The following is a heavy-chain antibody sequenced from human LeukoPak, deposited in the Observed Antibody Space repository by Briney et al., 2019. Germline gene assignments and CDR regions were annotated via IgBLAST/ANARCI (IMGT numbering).Heavy chain of an antibody. V-gene: IGHV1-24*01. Sequence: ASVKVSCKVSGYTLTELSMHWVRQAPGKGLGWMGGFDPEDGETIYAQKFQGRVTMTEDTSTDTAYMELSSLRSEDTAVYYCATGITGTTHYCGMDVWGQGTTVTVSS. CDR1: GYTLTELS. D-gene: IGHD1-7*01. CDR2: FDPEDGET. CDR3: ATGITGTTHYCGMDV. J-gene: IGHJ6*02.